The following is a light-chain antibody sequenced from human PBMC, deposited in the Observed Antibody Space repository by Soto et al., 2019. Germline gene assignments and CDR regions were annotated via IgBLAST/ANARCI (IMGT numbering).Light chain of an antibody. CDR2: KVS. CDR1: QSLVYIDGNTY. V-gene: IGKV2-30*01. J-gene: IGKJ1*01. Sequence: EVVMTQSTLSLPVTLGQPASISCRSSQSLVYIDGNTYLNWFQQRPGQSPRRLIYKVSNRDSGVPDRFSGSGSGTEFTLTISSLQPDDFATYYCQQYNSYPWTFGQGTKV. CDR3: QQYNSYPWT.